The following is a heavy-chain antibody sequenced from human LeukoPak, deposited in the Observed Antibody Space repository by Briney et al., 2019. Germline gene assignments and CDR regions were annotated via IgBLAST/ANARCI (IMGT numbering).Heavy chain of an antibody. J-gene: IGHJ6*03. CDR2: MNANSGNT. CDR3: ARSPDGMPYYYGSSGYHRYYYYYMDV. CDR1: GYTFTSYD. Sequence: ASVKVSCKASGYTFTSYDINWVRQATGQGLEWMGWMNANSGNTGYAQKFQGRVTMTRNTSISTAYMELSSLRSEDTAVYYCARSPDGMPYYYGSSGYHRYYYYYMDVWGKGTTVTISS. V-gene: IGHV1-8*01. D-gene: IGHD3-22*01.